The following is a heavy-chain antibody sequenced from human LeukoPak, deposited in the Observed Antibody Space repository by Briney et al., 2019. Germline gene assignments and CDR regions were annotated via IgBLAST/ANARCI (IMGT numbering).Heavy chain of an antibody. CDR3: ARGGGLQFQSDSLDV. CDR1: GPTFTTSG. Sequence: SGKLSCTTSGPTFTTSGTSWVRQAPGQGHEWRGGIIPIFGTTKYAQKCQGRVTITADESTSTAYMELSSLRAEDTALYFCARGGGLQFQSDSLDVWGQGTTVTVSS. V-gene: IGHV1-69*01. CDR2: IIPIFGTT. D-gene: IGHD4-11*01. J-gene: IGHJ6*02.